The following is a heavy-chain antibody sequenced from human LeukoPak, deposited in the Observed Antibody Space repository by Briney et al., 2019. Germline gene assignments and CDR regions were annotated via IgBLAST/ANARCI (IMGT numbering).Heavy chain of an antibody. CDR2: IYYSGNT. CDR1: GGSISGFY. CDR3: ARGVPAAGDPDWFDP. D-gene: IGHD6-13*01. J-gene: IGHJ5*02. V-gene: IGHV4-59*01. Sequence: ASETLSLTCTVSGGSISGFYWSWNRQPPGKGLEYIGYIYYSGNTNYNPSLMSRVTISVDTSKNQFYLNLTSVTVADTALYYCARGVPAAGDPDWFDPWGQGALVTVSS.